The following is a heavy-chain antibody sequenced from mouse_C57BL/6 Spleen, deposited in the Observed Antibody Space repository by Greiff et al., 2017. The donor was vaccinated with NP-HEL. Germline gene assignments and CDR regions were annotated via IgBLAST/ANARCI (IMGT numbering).Heavy chain of an antibody. Sequence: QVQLKESGAELVMPGASVKLSCKASGYTFTSYWMHWVKQRPGQGLEWIGEIDPSDSYTNYNQKFKGKSTLTVDKSSSTAYMQLSSLTSEDSAVYYCARLGLYYNYFDYWGQGTTLTVSS. CDR2: IDPSDSYT. J-gene: IGHJ2*01. V-gene: IGHV1-69*01. D-gene: IGHD2-1*01. CDR3: ARLGLYYNYFDY. CDR1: GYTFTSYW.